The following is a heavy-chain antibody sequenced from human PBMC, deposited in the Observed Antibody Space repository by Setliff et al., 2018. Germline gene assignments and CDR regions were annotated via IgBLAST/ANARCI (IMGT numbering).Heavy chain of an antibody. D-gene: IGHD3-3*02. CDR1: GGSISSGSYY. J-gene: IGHJ4*02. CDR2: LHTSGST. Sequence: SETLSLTCAVSGGSISSGSYYWSWIRQPAGKGLEWVGRLHTSGSTNYNPSLKGRVTISVDTSKNQFSLNLSSVTAADTAVYYCVRHLWGRWMAASSDYFDYWGQGSLVTVSS. CDR3: VRHLWGRWMAASSDYFDY. V-gene: IGHV4-61*02.